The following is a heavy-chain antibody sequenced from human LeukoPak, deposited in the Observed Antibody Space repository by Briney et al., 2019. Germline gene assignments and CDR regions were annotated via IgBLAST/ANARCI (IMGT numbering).Heavy chain of an antibody. CDR2: ISGSGGST. V-gene: IGHV3-23*01. J-gene: IGHJ5*02. CDR3: ARERLQQLVPYNWFDP. CDR1: GFTFSSYG. D-gene: IGHD6-13*01. Sequence: GGSLRLSCAASGFTFSSYGMRWVRQAPGKGLEWVSAISGSGGSTSYADSVKGRFTISRDNAKNTLYLQMNSLRAEDTAVYYCARERLQQLVPYNWFDPWGQGTLVTVSS.